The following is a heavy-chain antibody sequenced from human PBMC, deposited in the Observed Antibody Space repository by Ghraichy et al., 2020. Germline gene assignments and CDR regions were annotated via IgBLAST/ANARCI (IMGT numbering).Heavy chain of an antibody. Sequence: SVKVSCKASGFTFTSSAVQWVRQARGQRLEWIGWIVVGSGNTNYAQKFQERVTITRDMSTSTAYMELSSLRSEDTAVYYCAADPSGDYGVDYWGQGTLVTVSS. CDR3: AADPSGDYGVDY. V-gene: IGHV1-58*01. J-gene: IGHJ4*02. CDR1: GFTFTSSA. CDR2: IVVGSGNT. D-gene: IGHD4-17*01.